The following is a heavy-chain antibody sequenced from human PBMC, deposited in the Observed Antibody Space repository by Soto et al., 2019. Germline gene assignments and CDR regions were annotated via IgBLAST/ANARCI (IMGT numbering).Heavy chain of an antibody. CDR2: IIPISGTA. D-gene: IGHD2-2*01. Sequence: QVQLGQSGAEVTKPGSSVKVSCKASGGTFSSYAISWVRQAPGQGLEWMGGIIPISGTANYAQKFQGRVTITEDESTSTGYMELSSLRSEDTAVYYGARSQGSSTSLEIYYYYYYGMDVWGQGTTVTVSS. CDR3: ARSQGSSTSLEIYYYYYYGMDV. V-gene: IGHV1-69*01. J-gene: IGHJ6*02. CDR1: GGTFSSYA.